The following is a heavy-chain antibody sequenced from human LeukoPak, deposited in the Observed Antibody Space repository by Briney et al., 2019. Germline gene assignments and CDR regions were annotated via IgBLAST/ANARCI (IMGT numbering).Heavy chain of an antibody. CDR2: INPSGGST. J-gene: IGHJ4*02. D-gene: IGHD2-15*01. V-gene: IGHV1-46*01. CDR3: ATLGYCSGGSCYGGY. Sequence: GASVKVSCKASGYTFTSYYMHWVRQAPAQGLEWMGIINPSGGSTSYAQKFQGRVTMTRDMSTSTVYMELSSLRSEDTAVYYCATLGYCSGGSCYGGYWGQGTLVTVSS. CDR1: GYTFTSYY.